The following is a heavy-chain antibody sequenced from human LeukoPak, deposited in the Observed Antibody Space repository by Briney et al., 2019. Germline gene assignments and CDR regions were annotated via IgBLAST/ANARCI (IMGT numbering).Heavy chain of an antibody. CDR1: GGTFSSYA. V-gene: IGHV1-69*04. Sequence: ASVKVSCKASGGTFSSYAISWVRQAPGQGLEWMGRIIPILGIANYAQKFQGRVTITADESTSTAYMELSSLRSEDTAVYYCARDTQLERREHWFDPWGQGTLVTVSS. CDR3: ARDTQLERREHWFDP. D-gene: IGHD1-1*01. J-gene: IGHJ5*02. CDR2: IIPILGIA.